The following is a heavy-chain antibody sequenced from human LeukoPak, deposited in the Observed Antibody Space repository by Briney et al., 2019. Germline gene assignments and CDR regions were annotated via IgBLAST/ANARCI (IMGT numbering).Heavy chain of an antibody. V-gene: IGHV1-2*02. D-gene: IGHD3-10*01. CDR3: ARGDYYGSPKVVAA. J-gene: IGHJ5*02. CDR2: INPNSGGT. Sequence: GASKVSCKASGYTFTGYYMHWVRQAPGQGLEWMGWINPNSGGTNYAQKFQDRVTMTRDTSISTAYIELNFLRSDDTAVFYCARGDYYGSPKVVAAWGQGTLVTVSS. CDR1: GYTFTGYY.